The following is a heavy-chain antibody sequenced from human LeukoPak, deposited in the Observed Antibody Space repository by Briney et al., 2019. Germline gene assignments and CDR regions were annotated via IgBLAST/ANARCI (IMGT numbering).Heavy chain of an antibody. V-gene: IGHV3-23*01. Sequence: GGSLRLSCAASGFSFSSYAMSWVRQAPGKGLEWVSLISGSGGSTYYADSVKGRFTISRDNSKNTLYLQMNSLRAEDTAVYYCAKVSFDYSNLGSWGQGTLVTVSS. D-gene: IGHD6-13*01. CDR3: AKVSFDYSNLGS. CDR2: ISGSGGST. J-gene: IGHJ4*02. CDR1: GFSFSSYA.